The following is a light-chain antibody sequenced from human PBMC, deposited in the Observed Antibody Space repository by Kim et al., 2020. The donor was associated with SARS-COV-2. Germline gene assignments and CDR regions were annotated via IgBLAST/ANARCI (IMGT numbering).Light chain of an antibody. V-gene: IGKV1-8*01. CDR1: QGISSY. CDR3: QQYYNYPYT. Sequence: SASTGDRVTITCRASQGISSYLAWYQQKPGQAPKLLIYAASSLQGGVPSRFSGSGSGTDFTLTINCLQSEDFATYYCQQYYNYPYTFGQGTKLEI. J-gene: IGKJ2*01. CDR2: AAS.